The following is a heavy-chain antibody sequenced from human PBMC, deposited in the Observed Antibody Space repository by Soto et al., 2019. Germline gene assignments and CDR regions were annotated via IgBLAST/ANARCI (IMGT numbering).Heavy chain of an antibody. D-gene: IGHD3-22*01. CDR2: IIPIFGTA. Sequence: QVQLVQSGAEVKKPGSSVKVSCKASGGTFSSYAISWVRQAPGQGLEWMGGIIPIFGTANYAQKFQGRVTITADESTSTAYMELISLRSEDTAVYYCASARYYYDSSGYYPTNFDYWGQGTLVTVSS. CDR3: ASARYYYDSSGYYPTNFDY. J-gene: IGHJ4*02. V-gene: IGHV1-69*01. CDR1: GGTFSSYA.